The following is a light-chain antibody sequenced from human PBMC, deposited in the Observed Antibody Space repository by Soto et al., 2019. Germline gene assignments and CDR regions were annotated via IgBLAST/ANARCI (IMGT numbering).Light chain of an antibody. CDR3: SSYTTSSTLV. Sequence: QSALTQPASVSGSPGQSITISCTGTSSDVGGYNYVSWYEQHPGKAPKFIIYDVSNRPSGVSNRVSASKSGNTASLTISGLQAEDEADYYCSSYTTSSTLVFGGGTKLTVL. CDR1: SSDVGGYNY. CDR2: DVS. J-gene: IGLJ3*02. V-gene: IGLV2-14*03.